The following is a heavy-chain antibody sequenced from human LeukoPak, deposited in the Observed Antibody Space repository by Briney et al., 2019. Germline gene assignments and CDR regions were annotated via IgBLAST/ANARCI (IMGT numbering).Heavy chain of an antibody. J-gene: IGHJ5*02. Sequence: GGSLRLSCAASGFTVSDNYMSWVRHAPGKGLEWVSVIYSSGTTYYADSVKGRFTISRDNSENTLDLQMNSLRVEDTAVYYCARGPPRIVASVHHWFDPWGQGTLVTVSS. V-gene: IGHV3-66*01. CDR1: GFTVSDNY. CDR2: IYSSGTT. CDR3: ARGPPRIVASVHHWFDP. D-gene: IGHD5-12*01.